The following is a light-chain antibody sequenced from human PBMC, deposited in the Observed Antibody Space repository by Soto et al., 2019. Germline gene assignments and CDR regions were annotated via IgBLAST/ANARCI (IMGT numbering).Light chain of an antibody. J-gene: IGKJ4*01. CDR3: QQYDRWPVT. Sequence: EVVVTQSPATLSVSPGERVTFSCRASQSVTTNLARYQHKPGQSPRLLIPAASTGASGIPPRFSGSGSGTEFTLTIDRLQSADFAVYYCQQYDRWPVTFGGGTKVDIK. CDR1: QSVTTN. V-gene: IGKV3-15*01. CDR2: AAS.